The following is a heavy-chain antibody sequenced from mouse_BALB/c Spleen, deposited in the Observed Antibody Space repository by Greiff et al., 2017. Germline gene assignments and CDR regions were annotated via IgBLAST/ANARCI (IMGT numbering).Heavy chain of an antibody. Sequence: VQLQQSGAELVKPWASVKLSCTASGFNIKDTYMHWVKQRPEQGLEWIGRIDPANGNTKYDPKFQGKATITADTSSNTAYLQLSSLTSEDTAVYYCARESGLPYAMDYWGQGTSVTVSS. D-gene: IGHD6-1*01. CDR1: GFNIKDTY. J-gene: IGHJ4*01. CDR3: ARESGLPYAMDY. V-gene: IGHV14-3*02. CDR2: IDPANGNT.